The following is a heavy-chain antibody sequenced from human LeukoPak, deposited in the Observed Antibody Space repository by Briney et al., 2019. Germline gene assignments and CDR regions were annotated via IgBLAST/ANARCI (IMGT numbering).Heavy chain of an antibody. V-gene: IGHV3-33*01. CDR2: IWYDGSNK. Sequence: GRSLKLSCAASGFTFSNKAMHWVRQAPGKGLEWVAVIWYDGSNKDYVDSVKGRFTISRDNSKNTLYLQMNSLRAEDTAVYYCARDGKTYYDFWRGYSYYYYYMDVWGKGTTVTVSS. D-gene: IGHD3-3*01. CDR3: ARDGKTYYDFWRGYSYYYYYMDV. CDR1: GFTFSNKA. J-gene: IGHJ6*03.